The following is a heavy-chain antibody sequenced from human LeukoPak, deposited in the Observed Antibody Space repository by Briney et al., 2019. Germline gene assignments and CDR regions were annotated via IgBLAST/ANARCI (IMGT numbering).Heavy chain of an antibody. Sequence: SETLSLTCTVSGGSISSYYWSWIRQPPGKGLEWIGYIYYSGSTNYNPSLKSRVTISVDTSKNQFSLKLSSVTAADTAVYYCARAYCGGDCYPIGYYYYYMDVWGKGTTVTVSS. CDR2: IYYSGST. V-gene: IGHV4-59*01. D-gene: IGHD2-21*02. J-gene: IGHJ6*03. CDR3: ARAYCGGDCYPIGYYYYYMDV. CDR1: GGSISSYY.